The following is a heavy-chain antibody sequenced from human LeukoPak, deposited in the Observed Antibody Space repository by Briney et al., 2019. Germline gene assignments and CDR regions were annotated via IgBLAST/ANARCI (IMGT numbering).Heavy chain of an antibody. V-gene: IGHV3-23*01. J-gene: IGHJ4*02. CDR2: IFPSGGEI. CDR3: AAYRQVLLPFES. CDR1: GFTFSSYW. Sequence: PGGSLRLSCAASGFTFSSYWMHWVRQAPGKGLEWVSSIFPSGGEIHYADSVRGRFTISRDNSKSTLSLQMNSLTAEDTAIYYCAAYRQVLLPFESWGQGTLVTVSS. D-gene: IGHD2-8*02.